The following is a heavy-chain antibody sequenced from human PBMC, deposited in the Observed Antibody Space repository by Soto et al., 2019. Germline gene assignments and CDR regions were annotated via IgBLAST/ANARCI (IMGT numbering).Heavy chain of an antibody. Sequence: QVQLVESGGGVVQPGRSLRLSCAASGFTFSSYGMHWVRQAPGKGLEWVAVIWYDGSNKYYADSVKGRFTISRDNSKNTLYLQMNSLRDEDTAVYYCARASIAIDYWGQGTLVTVSS. J-gene: IGHJ4*02. CDR2: IWYDGSNK. CDR1: GFTFSSYG. CDR3: ARASIAIDY. D-gene: IGHD1-26*01. V-gene: IGHV3-33*01.